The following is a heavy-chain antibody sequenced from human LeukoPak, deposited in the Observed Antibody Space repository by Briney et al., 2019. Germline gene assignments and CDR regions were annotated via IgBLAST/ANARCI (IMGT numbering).Heavy chain of an antibody. CDR2: IYSGGST. CDR1: AFTVSNY. CDR3: ASGYSSFFDY. Sequence: GGSLRLSCAASAFTVSNYMSWVRQAPGKGLEWVSVIYSGGSTYYADSVKGRFTISRDSPKNTLYLQMNSLSAEDTAVYYCASGYSSFFDYWSQGTLVTVSS. V-gene: IGHV3-53*01. D-gene: IGHD6-6*01. J-gene: IGHJ4*02.